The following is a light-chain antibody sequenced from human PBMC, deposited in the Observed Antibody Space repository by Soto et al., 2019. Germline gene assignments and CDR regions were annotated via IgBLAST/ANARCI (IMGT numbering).Light chain of an antibody. V-gene: IGKV2-28*01. CDR3: MQALQTPNS. CDR1: QSLLHSNGYKY. CDR2: LGS. J-gene: IGKJ2*01. Sequence: DIVMTQFPLSLPVTPGEPASISCRSSQSLLHSNGYKYLDWYLQKPGQSPQLLIYLGSNRASGVPDRFSGSGSGTDFTLKISRVEAEDVGVYYCMQALQTPNSFGQGTKLEIK.